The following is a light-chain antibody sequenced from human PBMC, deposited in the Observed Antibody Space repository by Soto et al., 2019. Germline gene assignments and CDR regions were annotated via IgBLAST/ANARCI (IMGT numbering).Light chain of an antibody. V-gene: IGKV1-8*01. CDR1: QSISSY. CDR2: AAS. J-gene: IGKJ3*01. Sequence: AIRMTQSPSSFSASTGDRVTITCRASQSISSYLAWYQQKPGKAPKLLIYAASTVQSGVPLRFSGSGSGKDFILIISRLHTEDSATYYCQQYYSHPVTFGPGTKVDIK. CDR3: QQYYSHPVT.